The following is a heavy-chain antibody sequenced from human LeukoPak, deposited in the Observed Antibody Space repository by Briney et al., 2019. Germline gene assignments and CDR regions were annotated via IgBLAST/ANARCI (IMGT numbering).Heavy chain of an antibody. CDR2: IYSGDSDT. J-gene: IGHJ3*02. V-gene: IGHV5-51*01. D-gene: IGHD3-10*01. CDR1: GYTFITYW. CDR3: ARKYGSGNQAFDI. Sequence: GESLKISCKGSGYTFITYWIGWVRQMPGKGLEWMGIIYSGDSDTRYSPSFQGQVTLSADKSISTAYLQWSSLRASDTAMYYCARKYGSGNQAFDIWGQGTMVTVSS.